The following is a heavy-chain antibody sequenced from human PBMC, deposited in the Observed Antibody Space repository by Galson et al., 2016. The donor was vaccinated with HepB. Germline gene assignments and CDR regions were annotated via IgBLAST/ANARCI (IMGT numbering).Heavy chain of an antibody. CDR2: IKQDGSEK. CDR3: ASWWQTPASYFDY. V-gene: IGHV3-7*01. CDR1: GFTFSSDW. J-gene: IGHJ4*02. Sequence: SLRLSCAASGFTFSSDWMSWVRQAPGKGLEWVANIKQDGSEKYYVDSAKGRFTISRDNAKNSRYLQMNSLRAEDTAVYYCASWWQTPASYFDYWGQGTLVTVSS. D-gene: IGHD2-8*02.